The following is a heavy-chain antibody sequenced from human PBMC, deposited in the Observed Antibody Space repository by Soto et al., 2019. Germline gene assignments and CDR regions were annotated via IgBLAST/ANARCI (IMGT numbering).Heavy chain of an antibody. CDR1: GFNFRSYA. J-gene: IGHJ4*02. CDR2: ISASGGNA. V-gene: IGHV3-23*01. D-gene: IGHD5-18*01. CDR3: VRSGYSYGPNKYYFDF. Sequence: GGSLRLSCASSGFNFRSYAMGWVRQAPGKGLEWVAGISASGGNAYHAESVKGRFTVSRDNSKNILDLQMNSLRVDDTAVYHCVRSGYSYGPNKYYFDFWGRGTLVTVSS.